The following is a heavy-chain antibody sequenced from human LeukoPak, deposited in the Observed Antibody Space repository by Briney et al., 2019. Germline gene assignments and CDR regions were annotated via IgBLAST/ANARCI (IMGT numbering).Heavy chain of an antibody. CDR1: GFTFSYYT. CDR2: ISSSGRSI. Sequence: GGSLRLSGAASGFTFSYYTMSVLRQAPGEGLEGVSSISSSGRSIYYADSVKGRFTISRDNAKNSLYLQMSSLRVEDTAVYYCARDGVSWNDVHWFDPWGQGTLVTVSS. D-gene: IGHD1-1*01. V-gene: IGHV3-21*01. CDR3: ARDGVSWNDVHWFDP. J-gene: IGHJ5*02.